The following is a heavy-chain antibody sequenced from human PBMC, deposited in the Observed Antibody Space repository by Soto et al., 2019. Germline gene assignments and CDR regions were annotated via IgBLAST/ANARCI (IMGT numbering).Heavy chain of an antibody. CDR2: VYFSGNT. V-gene: IGHV4-59*01. CDR1: GGSLSSYY. J-gene: IGHJ4*02. Sequence: SETLSLTCTVSGGSLSSYYWTWIRQSPGKGLEWVGYVYFSGNTNYNPSLKSRVTISVDTSRNQFSLKLSSVTAADTAVYYCARLDRQNYYDSSGSLHYWGQGTLVTVSS. D-gene: IGHD3-22*01. CDR3: ARLDRQNYYDSSGSLHY.